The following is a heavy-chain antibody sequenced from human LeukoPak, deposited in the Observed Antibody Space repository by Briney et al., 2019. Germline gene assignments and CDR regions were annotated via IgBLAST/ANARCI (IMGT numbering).Heavy chain of an antibody. J-gene: IGHJ5*02. CDR2: ISGSGGST. CDR1: GFTFSSYA. Sequence: GGSLRLSCAASGFTFSSYAMSWVRQAPGKGLEWVSAISGSGGSTYYADSVKGRFTISRDNSKNTLYLQMNSLRAEDTAVYYCAKDPYGDYAWDWFDPWGQGTLVTVSS. V-gene: IGHV3-23*01. CDR3: AKDPYGDYAWDWFDP. D-gene: IGHD4-17*01.